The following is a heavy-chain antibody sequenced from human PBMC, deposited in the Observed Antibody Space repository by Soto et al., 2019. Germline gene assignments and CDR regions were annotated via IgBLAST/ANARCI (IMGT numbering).Heavy chain of an antibody. V-gene: IGHV1-69*01. CDR2: LIPNFGTA. J-gene: IGHJ5*02. CDR1: GGTFSSYA. D-gene: IGHD1-26*01. Sequence: QVQLEQSGAEVKKPGSSVKVSCKASGGTFSSYAISWVRQAPGQGLEWMGGLIPNFGTAIYAQKFQGRVTITADESTSTAYMELSSLRSEDTAVYYCAGSSHPHENWFDPWGQGTLVTVSS. CDR3: AGSSHPHENWFDP.